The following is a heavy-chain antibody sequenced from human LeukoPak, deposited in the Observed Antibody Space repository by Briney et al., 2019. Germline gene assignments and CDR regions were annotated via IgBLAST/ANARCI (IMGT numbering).Heavy chain of an antibody. CDR3: ARARPNNFGDYPDF. D-gene: IGHD4-17*01. CDR2: ISAGSNYI. V-gene: IGHV3-21*01. J-gene: IGHJ4*02. Sequence: GGSLRLSCSASGFALDGYYMNWVRQAPGKDLEWVSSISAGSNYIDYADSVKGRFTISRDNAKNSVYLQMNSLRADDSAVYYCARARPNNFGDYPDFWGQGTLVSVSS. CDR1: GFALDGYY.